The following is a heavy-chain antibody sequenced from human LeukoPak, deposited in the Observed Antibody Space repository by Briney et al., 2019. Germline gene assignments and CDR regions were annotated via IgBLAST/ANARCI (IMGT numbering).Heavy chain of an antibody. CDR3: AKIQGYFDY. V-gene: IGHV3-23*01. CDR2: ISGSGDRT. Sequence: GGSLRLSCAASGLSFSSYGMSWVRQAPGKGLVWVSAISGSGDRTYYADSVKGRFTISRDNPRNTLYLQLNSLRAEDTAVYYCAKIQGYFDYWGQGALVTVSS. CDR1: GLSFSSYG. J-gene: IGHJ4*02.